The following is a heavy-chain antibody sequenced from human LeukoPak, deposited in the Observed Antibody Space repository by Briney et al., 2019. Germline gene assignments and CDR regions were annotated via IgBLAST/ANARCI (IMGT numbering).Heavy chain of an antibody. CDR2: VRSKSYGGAT. J-gene: IGHJ6*03. Sequence: GGSLRLSCTASGFTFGDYDMSWFRQAPGKGLEWVGFVRSKSYGGATDYAASVKGRFTISRDDPKSIAYLLMNSLKTEDTAVYCCTRLRQDCSRTSCYYYFYYYYMDVWGEGTTVTVSS. D-gene: IGHD2-2*01. V-gene: IGHV3-49*03. CDR1: GFTFGDYD. CDR3: TRLRQDCSRTSCYYYFYYYYMDV.